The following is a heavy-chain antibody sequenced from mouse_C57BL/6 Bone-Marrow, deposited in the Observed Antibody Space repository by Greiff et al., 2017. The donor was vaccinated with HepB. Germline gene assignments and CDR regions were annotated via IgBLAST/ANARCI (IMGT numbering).Heavy chain of an antibody. V-gene: IGHV2-2*01. D-gene: IGHD1-1*01. J-gene: IGHJ1*03. CDR3: ARSPPYYGCSYDWYFDV. CDR2: IWSGGST. CDR1: GFSLTSYG. Sequence: VQLQQSGPGLVQPSQSLSITCTVSGFSLTSYGVHWVRQSPGKGLEWLGVIWSGGSTDYNAAFISRLSISKDNSTSQVFFKMNSRQSDDTAIYYCARSPPYYGCSYDWYFDVWGTGTTVTVSS.